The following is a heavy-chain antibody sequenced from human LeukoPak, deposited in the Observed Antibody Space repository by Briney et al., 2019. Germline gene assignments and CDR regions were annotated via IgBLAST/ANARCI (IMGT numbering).Heavy chain of an antibody. Sequence: GGSLTLSCAASGFTFSYYSMNWVRQAPGKGLEWVSTFSGASTTSYADAVKGRVTISRDNSKNILYLQLNSLRAEDTAVYYCAKLKQWQPQRYFFEYWGQGALVTVAS. J-gene: IGHJ4*02. CDR1: GFTFSYYS. V-gene: IGHV3-23*01. CDR2: FSGASTT. D-gene: IGHD6-19*01. CDR3: AKLKQWQPQRYFFEY.